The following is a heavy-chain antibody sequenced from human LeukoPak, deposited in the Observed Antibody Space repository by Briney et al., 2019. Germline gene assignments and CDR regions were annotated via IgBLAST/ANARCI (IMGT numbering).Heavy chain of an antibody. J-gene: IGHJ6*02. CDR2: IKQDGSEE. CDR3: ARDQYGDYYYYYGMDV. CDR1: GCTFSSYW. D-gene: IGHD4-17*01. Sequence: GGSLRLSCAASGCTFSSYWMSWVRQAPGKGLEWVANIKQDGSEEYYVDSVKGRFTISRDNAKNSLYLQMNSLRAEDTAVYYCARDQYGDYYYYYGMDVWGQGTTVTVSS. V-gene: IGHV3-7*01.